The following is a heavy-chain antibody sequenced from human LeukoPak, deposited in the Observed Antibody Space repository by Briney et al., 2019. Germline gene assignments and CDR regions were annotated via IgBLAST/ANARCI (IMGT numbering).Heavy chain of an antibody. CDR2: IYYSGST. D-gene: IGHD3-22*01. Sequence: SETLSLTCAVYGGSFSGYYWGWIRQPPGKGLEWIGSIYYSGSTYYNPSLKSRVTISVDTSKKQFSLKLSSVTAAHTAVYYCARSRWYYYDSSGYYFPGYYYYYMDVWGKGTTVTISS. J-gene: IGHJ6*03. CDR1: GGSFSGYY. CDR3: ARSRWYYYDSSGYYFPGYYYYYMDV. V-gene: IGHV4-39*01.